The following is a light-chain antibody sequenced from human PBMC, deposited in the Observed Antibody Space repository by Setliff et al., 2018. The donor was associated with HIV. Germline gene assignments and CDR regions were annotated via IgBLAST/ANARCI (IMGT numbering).Light chain of an antibody. CDR1: SGDVGEYSF. V-gene: IGLV2-14*01. CDR3: SSYTSSSTQV. J-gene: IGLJ1*01. Sequence: ALTQPPSASGSPGQSVTISCTGTSGDVGEYSFVSWYQQHPGKAPKLMIYEVSNRPSGVSNRFSGSKSGNTASLTISGLQAEDEADYYCSSYTSSSTQVFGTGTKVTVL. CDR2: EVS.